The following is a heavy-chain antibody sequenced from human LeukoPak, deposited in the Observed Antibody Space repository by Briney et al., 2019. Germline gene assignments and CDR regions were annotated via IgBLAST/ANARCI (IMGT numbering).Heavy chain of an antibody. CDR1: GCSISSGDYY. V-gene: IGHV4-30-4*01. CDR2: IYYSGST. Sequence: PSQTLSLTCTVSGCSISSGDYYWSWIRQPPGKGLEWIGYIYYSGSTYYNPSLKSRVTISVDTSKNQFSLKLSSVTAADTAVYYCARGTIAAEYLDYWGQGTLVTVSS. D-gene: IGHD6-13*01. CDR3: ARGTIAAEYLDY. J-gene: IGHJ4*02.